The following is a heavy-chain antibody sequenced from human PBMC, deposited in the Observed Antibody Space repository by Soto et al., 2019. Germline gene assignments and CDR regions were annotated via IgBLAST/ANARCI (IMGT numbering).Heavy chain of an antibody. CDR3: AKGDQERQWVFLHN. V-gene: IGHV3-23*01. Sequence: EVQLLESGGGLVQPGGSLGLSCVASGFTFSTYAMSWVRQAPGRGLEWVSVIRGNGGETFYADSVKGRFTISRDNSKNTLYLQMNSLRAEDTAVYHCAKGDQERQWVFLHNWGQGTLVTVSS. CDR1: GFTFSTYA. CDR2: IRGNGGET. D-gene: IGHD2-21*01. J-gene: IGHJ4*02.